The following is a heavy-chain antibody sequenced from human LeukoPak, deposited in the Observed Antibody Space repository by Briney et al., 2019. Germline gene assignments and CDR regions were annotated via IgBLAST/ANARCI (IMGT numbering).Heavy chain of an antibody. J-gene: IGHJ4*02. D-gene: IGHD4-17*01. CDR2: IIPILGIA. Sequence: ASVKVSCKASGGTFSSYAISWVRQAPGQGLEWMGRIIPILGIANYAQKFQGRVTITADKSTSTAYMELSSLRSEDTAVYYCARATSYGDYVEVHYWGQGTLDTVSS. CDR3: ARATSYGDYVEVHY. V-gene: IGHV1-69*04. CDR1: GGTFSSYA.